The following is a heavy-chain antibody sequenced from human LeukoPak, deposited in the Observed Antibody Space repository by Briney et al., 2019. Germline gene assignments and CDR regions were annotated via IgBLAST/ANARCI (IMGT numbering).Heavy chain of an antibody. V-gene: IGHV3-72*01. CDR3: ARGSSGYYY. CDR1: GFTFSDHY. CDR2: TRNKANSYTT. Sequence: GGSLRLSCAASGFTFSDHYMDWVRQAPGKGLEWVGRTRNKANSYTTEYAASVKGRFTISRDDSKNSLYLQMNSLKNEDTAVYYCARGSSGYYYWGQGTLVTVSS. D-gene: IGHD3-22*01. J-gene: IGHJ4*02.